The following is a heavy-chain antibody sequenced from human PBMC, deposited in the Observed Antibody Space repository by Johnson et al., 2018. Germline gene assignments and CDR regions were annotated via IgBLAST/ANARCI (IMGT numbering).Heavy chain of an antibody. V-gene: IGHV3-33*06. Sequence: VQLVESGGGVVQPGRSLRLSCAASGFTFSSYGMHWVRQAPGKGLEWVAVIWDDGRNKYYPEYVKGRFTISRDNSKGTLYLQMNNLRAEEKAVYYCGKGYFYVDVWGKGTTVTVSS. CDR2: IWDDGRNK. J-gene: IGHJ6*03. CDR1: GFTFSSYG. CDR3: GKGYFYVDV.